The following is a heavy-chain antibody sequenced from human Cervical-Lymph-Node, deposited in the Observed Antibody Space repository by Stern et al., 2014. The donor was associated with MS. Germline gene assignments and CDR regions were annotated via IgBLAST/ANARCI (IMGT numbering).Heavy chain of an antibody. V-gene: IGHV4-39*01. CDR2: IYYSGST. CDR3: ARHRHYYDSSGYYY. D-gene: IGHD3-22*01. J-gene: IGHJ4*02. CDR1: GGSISSSSYY. Sequence: QVQLQESGPGLVKPSETLSLTCTVSGGSISSSSYYWGWIRQPPGKGLEWIGGIYYSGSTYYNPSLKSRVTISVDTSKNQFSLKLSSVTAADTAVYYCARHRHYYDSSGYYYWGQGTLVTVSS.